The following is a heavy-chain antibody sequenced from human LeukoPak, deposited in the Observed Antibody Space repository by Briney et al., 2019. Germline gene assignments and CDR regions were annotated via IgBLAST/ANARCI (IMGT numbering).Heavy chain of an antibody. CDR2: INHSGST. D-gene: IGHD1-14*01. Sequence: SETLSLTCAVYGGSFSGYYWRWLRQPPGKGLEWIGEINHSGSTNYNPSLKRRVTISVDTSKNQFSLKLTSVTAADTAVYYCARFPPVFDYWGQGTLVIVSS. CDR3: ARFPPVFDY. CDR1: GGSFSGYY. V-gene: IGHV4-34*01. J-gene: IGHJ4*02.